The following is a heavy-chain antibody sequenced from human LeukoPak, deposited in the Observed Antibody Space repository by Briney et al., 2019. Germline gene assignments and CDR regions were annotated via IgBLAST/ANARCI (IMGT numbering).Heavy chain of an antibody. Sequence: GGSLRLSCAASGFTFNSYWMHWVRQAPGKGLGWVSRINNDGSSTNYADSVKGRFTTSRDNAKNTLYLQMNSLRAEDTAVYYCALRYCTSTSCYPYFDYWGQGTVVTVSS. CDR1: GFTFNSYW. V-gene: IGHV3-74*01. J-gene: IGHJ4*02. D-gene: IGHD2-2*01. CDR3: ALRYCTSTSCYPYFDY. CDR2: INNDGSST.